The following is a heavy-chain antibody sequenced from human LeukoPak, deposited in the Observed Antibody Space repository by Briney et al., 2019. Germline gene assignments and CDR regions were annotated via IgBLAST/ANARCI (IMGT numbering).Heavy chain of an antibody. J-gene: IGHJ4*02. CDR1: RLTFSTYA. D-gene: IGHD6-13*01. CDR2: ISGSGGST. Sequence: PGGSLRLSCAASRLTFSTYAMSWVRQAAGKGLEWVSAISGSGGSTYYADSVKGRFTISRDNSKNTLYLQMNSLRVEDTAVYYCAKDKGRAAAGFDYWGQGTLVTVSS. V-gene: IGHV3-23*01. CDR3: AKDKGRAAAGFDY.